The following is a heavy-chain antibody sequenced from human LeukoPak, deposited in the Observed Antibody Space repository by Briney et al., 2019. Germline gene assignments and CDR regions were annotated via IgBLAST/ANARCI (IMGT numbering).Heavy chain of an antibody. CDR3: ALWFGELPYFDY. D-gene: IGHD3-10*01. Sequence: SETLSLTCTVSGYSISSGYYWGWIRQPPGKGLEWIGIMYLRGSTYYNPSLKSRVTISVDTSKNQFSLKLSSVTAADTAVYYCALWFGELPYFDYWGQGTLVTVSS. V-gene: IGHV4-38-2*02. CDR2: MYLRGST. CDR1: GYSISSGYY. J-gene: IGHJ4*02.